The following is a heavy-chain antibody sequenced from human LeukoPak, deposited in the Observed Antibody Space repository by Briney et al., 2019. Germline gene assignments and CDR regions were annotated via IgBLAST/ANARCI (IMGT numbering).Heavy chain of an antibody. Sequence: PSETLSLTCTVSGGSISSYYWSWIRQPPGKGLEWIGYIYYSGSTNYNPSLKSRVTISVDTSKNQFSLKLSSVTAAGTAVYYCARDGAYYGSGSYYPNWFDPWGQGTLVTVSS. J-gene: IGHJ5*02. D-gene: IGHD3-10*01. V-gene: IGHV4-59*01. CDR2: IYYSGST. CDR1: GGSISSYY. CDR3: ARDGAYYGSGSYYPNWFDP.